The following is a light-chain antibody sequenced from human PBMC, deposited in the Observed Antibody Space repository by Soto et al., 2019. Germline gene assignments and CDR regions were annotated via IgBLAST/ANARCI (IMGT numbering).Light chain of an antibody. V-gene: IGKV3-11*01. Sequence: EIVLTQSPATLSSFPGDRVTLSCRASHYINTRLAWYQHRLGQASRLLIYQTSIRAAGIPPRFSARGSETDLALTLREVRTEDFTLFYCHQRQSWPRTFGQGTKVHI. CDR2: QTS. J-gene: IGKJ1*01. CDR1: HYINTR. CDR3: HQRQSWPRT.